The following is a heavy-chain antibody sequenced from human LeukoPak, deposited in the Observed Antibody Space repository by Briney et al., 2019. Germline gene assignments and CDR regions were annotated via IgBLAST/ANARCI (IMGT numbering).Heavy chain of an antibody. Sequence: GGSLRLSCTASGFTFGDYAMSWFRQAPGKGLEWVGFIRSKTYGGTTGYAASVKDTFTIPRDDSKSVVYLQMNSLKTEDTAFYYCTRGVGQQLIPPDYWGQGTLVTVSS. CDR3: TRGVGQQLIPPDY. D-gene: IGHD6-13*01. J-gene: IGHJ4*02. CDR2: IRSKTYGGTT. CDR1: GFTFGDYA. V-gene: IGHV3-49*03.